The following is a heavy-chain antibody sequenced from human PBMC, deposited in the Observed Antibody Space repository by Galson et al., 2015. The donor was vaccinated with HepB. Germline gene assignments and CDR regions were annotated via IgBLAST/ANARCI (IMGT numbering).Heavy chain of an antibody. D-gene: IGHD2-15*01. CDR3: ARHRVDCSGGSCYKGDKTPYYYYYGMDV. J-gene: IGHJ6*02. V-gene: IGHV5-51*01. CDR2: IYPGDSDT. Sequence: QSGAEVKKPGESLKISCKGSGYSFTSYWIGWVRQMPGKGLEWMGIIYPGDSDTRYSPSFQGQVTISADKSISTAYLQWSSLKASDTAMYYCARHRVDCSGGSCYKGDKTPYYYYYGMDVWGQGTTVTVSS. CDR1: GYSFTSYW.